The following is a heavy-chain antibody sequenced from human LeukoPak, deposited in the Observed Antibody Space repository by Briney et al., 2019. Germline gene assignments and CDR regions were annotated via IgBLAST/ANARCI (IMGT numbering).Heavy chain of an antibody. J-gene: IGHJ4*02. CDR3: ARDQAVVVIAMGY. CDR1: GYTFTGYY. V-gene: IGHV1-2*02. CDR2: INPNSGGT. Sequence: ASVKVPCKASGYTFTGYYMHWVRQAPGQGLEWMGWINPNSGGTNYAQKFQGRVTMTRDTSISTAYMELSRLRSDDTAVYYCARDQAVVVIAMGYWGQGTLVTVSS. D-gene: IGHD2-21*01.